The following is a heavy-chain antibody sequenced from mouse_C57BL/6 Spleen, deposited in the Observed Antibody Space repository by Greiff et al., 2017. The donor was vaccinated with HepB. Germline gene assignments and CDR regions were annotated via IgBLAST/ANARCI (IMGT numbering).Heavy chain of an antibody. Sequence: EVKLVESGGGLVQPKGSLKLSCAASGFSFNTYAMNWVRQAPGKGLEWVARIRSKSNNYATYYADSVKDRFTISRDDSESMLYLQMNNLKTEDTAMYYCVRQYGNYDAMDYWGQGTSVTVSS. V-gene: IGHV10-1*01. J-gene: IGHJ4*01. CDR3: VRQYGNYDAMDY. CDR2: IRSKSNNYAT. D-gene: IGHD2-1*01. CDR1: GFSFNTYA.